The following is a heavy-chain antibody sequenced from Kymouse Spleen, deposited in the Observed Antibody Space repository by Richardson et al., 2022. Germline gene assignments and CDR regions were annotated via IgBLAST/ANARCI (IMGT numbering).Heavy chain of an antibody. D-gene: IGHD6-6*01. CDR3: AKDDSSSSGYYYYYGMDV. J-gene: IGHJ6*02. CDR2: ISWNSGSI. CDR1: GFTFDDYA. V-gene: IGHV3-9*01. Sequence: EVQLVESGGGLVQPGRSLRLSCAASGFTFDDYAMHWVRQAPGKGLEWVSGISWNSGSIGYADSVKGRFTISRDNAKNSLYLQMNSLRAEDTALYYCAKDDSSSSGYYYYYGMDVWGQGTTVTVSS.